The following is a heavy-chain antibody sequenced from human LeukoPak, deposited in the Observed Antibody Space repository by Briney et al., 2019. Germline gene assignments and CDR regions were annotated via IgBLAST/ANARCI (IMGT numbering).Heavy chain of an antibody. D-gene: IGHD6-19*01. J-gene: IGHJ4*02. CDR1: GFTFSSYG. CDR3: AKGSGWYFDY. Sequence: GGSLRLSCAASGFTFSSYGMHWVRQAPGKGLEWVAVISYDGSNKYYADSAKGRFTISRDNSKNTLYLQMNSLRAEDTAVYYCAKGSGWYFDYWGQGTLVTVSS. CDR2: ISYDGSNK. V-gene: IGHV3-30*18.